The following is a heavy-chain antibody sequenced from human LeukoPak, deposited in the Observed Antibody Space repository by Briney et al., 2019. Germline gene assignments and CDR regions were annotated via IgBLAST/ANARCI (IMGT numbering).Heavy chain of an antibody. CDR2: ISAYNGNT. D-gene: IGHD6-13*01. CDR1: GYTFTSYG. Sequence: ASVKVSCKASGYTFTSYGISWVRQAPGQGLEWMGWISAYNGNTNYAQKLQGRVTMTTDTSTSTAYMELRSLRSDDTAVYYCASTVAAAWWGSDPFDYWGQGTLVTVSS. V-gene: IGHV1-18*01. J-gene: IGHJ4*02. CDR3: ASTVAAAWWGSDPFDY.